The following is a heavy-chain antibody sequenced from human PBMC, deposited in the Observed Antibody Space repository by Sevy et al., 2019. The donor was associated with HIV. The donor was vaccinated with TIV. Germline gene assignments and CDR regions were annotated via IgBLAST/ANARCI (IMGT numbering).Heavy chain of an antibody. V-gene: IGHV3-7*01. Sequence: GGSLRLSCAASGFTFSSYWMSWVRQAPGKGLEWVANIKQDGSEKYYADSVKGRFTISRDNAKNSLYLQMNSLRAEDTAVYYCARDGRYSYGYRFDYWGQGTLVTVSS. J-gene: IGHJ4*02. CDR3: ARDGRYSYGYRFDY. CDR2: IKQDGSEK. CDR1: GFTFSSYW. D-gene: IGHD5-18*01.